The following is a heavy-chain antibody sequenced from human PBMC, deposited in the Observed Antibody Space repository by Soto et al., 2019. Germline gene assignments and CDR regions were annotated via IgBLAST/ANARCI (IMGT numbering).Heavy chain of an antibody. CDR2: TYYRSKWYN. V-gene: IGHV6-1*01. Sequence: QSQTLSLTCAISGDSVSSNSAAWNWIRQSPSRGLEWLGRTYYRSKWYNDYAVSVKSRITINPDTSKNQFSLQLNSVTPEDTAVYYCARQSCGGDCYWDSANWFDPWGQGTLVTVSS. CDR1: GDSVSSNSAA. D-gene: IGHD2-21*01. J-gene: IGHJ5*02. CDR3: ARQSCGGDCYWDSANWFDP.